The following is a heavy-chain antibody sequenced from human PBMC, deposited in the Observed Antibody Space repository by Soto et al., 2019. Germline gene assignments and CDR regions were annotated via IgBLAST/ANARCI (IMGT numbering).Heavy chain of an antibody. V-gene: IGHV3-33*01. D-gene: IGHD5-18*01. CDR1: GFTFSSYG. Sequence: QVQLVESGGGVVQPGRSLRLSCAASGFTFSSYGMHWVRQAPGKGLEWVAVIWYDGSNKYYADSVKGRFTISRDNSKNPLYLQMNSLRAEDTAVYYCARDGGGTAMPKGGMDVWGQGTTVTVSS. CDR2: IWYDGSNK. CDR3: ARDGGGTAMPKGGMDV. J-gene: IGHJ6*02.